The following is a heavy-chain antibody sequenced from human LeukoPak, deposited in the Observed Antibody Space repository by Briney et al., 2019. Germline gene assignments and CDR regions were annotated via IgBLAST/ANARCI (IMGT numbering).Heavy chain of an antibody. CDR2: ISSSGSTI. CDR1: GFAFSSFA. CDR3: ARAGVAAGTRYFEY. D-gene: IGHD6-13*01. V-gene: IGHV3-48*03. Sequence: QSGGSLRLSCAASGFAFSSFAMCWVRQAPGKGLEWVSYISSSGSTIYYADSVKGRFTISRDNAKNSLYLQMNSLRAEDTGVYYCARAGVAAGTRYFEYWGQGTLVTVSS. J-gene: IGHJ4*02.